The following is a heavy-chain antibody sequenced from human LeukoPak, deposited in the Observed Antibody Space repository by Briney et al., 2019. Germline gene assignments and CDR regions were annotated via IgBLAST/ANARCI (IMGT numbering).Heavy chain of an antibody. D-gene: IGHD2-2*01. J-gene: IGHJ4*02. CDR1: GFSFSSYA. CDR3: VKGYCSSTSCYVGHFDY. V-gene: IGHV3-64D*06. Sequence: GACLRLSWSPSGFSFSSYATHCVRHAPGKGREYVSSISSNGGSTYYADSVKGRFTISRDNSKNTLYLQMSSLRAEDTAVYYCVKGYCSSTSCYVGHFDYWGQGTLDTVSS. CDR2: ISSNGGST.